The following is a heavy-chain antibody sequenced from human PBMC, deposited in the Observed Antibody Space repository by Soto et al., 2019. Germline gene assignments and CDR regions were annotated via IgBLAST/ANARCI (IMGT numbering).Heavy chain of an antibody. Sequence: SETLSLTCTVSGGSIISGAYYWTLIRQPPGKGLEWIGYVNYSGSTYYNPSLESRVTISADTSKNQFSLKLTSVTAADAAVYYCARAHYGGNSLFDYWGQGTLVTVSS. V-gene: IGHV4-30-4*01. CDR2: VNYSGST. J-gene: IGHJ4*01. D-gene: IGHD2-21*02. CDR1: GGSIISGAYY. CDR3: ARAHYGGNSLFDY.